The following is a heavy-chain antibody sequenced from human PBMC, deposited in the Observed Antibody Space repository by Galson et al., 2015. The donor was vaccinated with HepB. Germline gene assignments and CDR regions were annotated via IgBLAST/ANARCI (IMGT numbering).Heavy chain of an antibody. D-gene: IGHD3-16*01. CDR1: GFTFNSYA. CDR2: IGGGGST. CDR3: AKGDVWGSAALNYGMDV. V-gene: IGHV3-23*01. Sequence: SLRLSCAASGFTFNSYAMTWVRQAPGKGLERVAAIGGGGSTSYAESVKGRFTISRDNSKNMVFLQMYSLRAEDTAVYYCAKGDVWGSAALNYGMDVWGQGTTVTVSS. J-gene: IGHJ6*02.